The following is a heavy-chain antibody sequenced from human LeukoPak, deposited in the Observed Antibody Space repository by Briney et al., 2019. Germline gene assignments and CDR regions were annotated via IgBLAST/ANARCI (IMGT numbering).Heavy chain of an antibody. D-gene: IGHD3-10*01. CDR2: ISGSGGST. J-gene: IGHJ6*03. CDR3: AKDLNGSGSYYLTLYYYYMDV. Sequence: GGSLRLSCAASGFTFSSYAMSWVRQAPGKGLEWVSAISGSGGSTYYADSAKGRFTISRDNSKNTLYLQMNSLRAEGTAVYYCAKDLNGSGSYYLTLYYYYMDVWGKGTTVTVSS. CDR1: GFTFSSYA. V-gene: IGHV3-23*01.